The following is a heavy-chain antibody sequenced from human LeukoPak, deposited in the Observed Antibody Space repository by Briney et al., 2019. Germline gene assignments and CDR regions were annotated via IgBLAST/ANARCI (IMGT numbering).Heavy chain of an antibody. V-gene: IGHV4-59*01. Sequence: PSETLSLTCTVSGGSISSYYWSWIRQPPGKGLEWIGYIYYSGSTNYNPSLKSRVTISVDTSKNQFSLKLSSVTAADTAVYYRARGNVMGDFDWPSYYYYMDVWGKGTTVTVSS. D-gene: IGHD3-9*01. CDR3: ARGNVMGDFDWPSYYYYMDV. CDR1: GGSISSYY. J-gene: IGHJ6*03. CDR2: IYYSGST.